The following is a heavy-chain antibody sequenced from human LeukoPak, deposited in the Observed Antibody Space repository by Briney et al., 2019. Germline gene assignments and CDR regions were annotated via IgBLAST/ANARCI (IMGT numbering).Heavy chain of an antibody. J-gene: IGHJ4*02. CDR3: AKDSDSGFDY. D-gene: IGHD3-10*01. CDR1: GFTFSNYG. CDR2: IRYDGSKE. Sequence: GGSLRLSCAASGFTFSNYGMYWVRQAPGQGLEWVAFIRYDGSKEYYADSVKGRFTISRDNSKNTVYLQMNSLRAEDTAVYSCAKDSDSGFDYWGQGPLVTVSS. V-gene: IGHV3-30*02.